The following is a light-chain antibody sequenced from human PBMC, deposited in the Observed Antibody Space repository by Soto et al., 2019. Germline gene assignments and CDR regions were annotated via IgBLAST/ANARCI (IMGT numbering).Light chain of an antibody. Sequence: QSALTQPASVSGSPGQSITISCTGTSSDVGGYNYVSWYQQHPGKAPKLMIYEVSNRPSGVSNCFSGSKSGNTASLTISGLQAEDEADYFCSSYGSTSTRYVFGTGTKVTVL. V-gene: IGLV2-14*01. CDR1: SSDVGGYNY. CDR2: EVS. J-gene: IGLJ1*01. CDR3: SSYGSTSTRYV.